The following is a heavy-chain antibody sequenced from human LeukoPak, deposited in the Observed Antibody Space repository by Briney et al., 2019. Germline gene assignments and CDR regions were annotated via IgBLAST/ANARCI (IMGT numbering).Heavy chain of an antibody. J-gene: IGHJ5*02. Sequence: PSETLSLTCTVSGGSISSSSYYWGWIRQPPGKGLEWIGSIYYSGSTYYNPSLKSRVTISVDTSKNQFSLKLSSVTAADTAVYYCARTVYDFWSGYHVGYWFDPWGQGTLVTVSS. CDR2: IYYSGST. V-gene: IGHV4-39*01. CDR1: GGSISSSSYY. CDR3: ARTVYDFWSGYHVGYWFDP. D-gene: IGHD3-3*01.